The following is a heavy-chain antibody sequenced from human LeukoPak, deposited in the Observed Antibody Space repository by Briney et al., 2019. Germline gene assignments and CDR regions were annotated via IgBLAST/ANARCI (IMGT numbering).Heavy chain of an antibody. D-gene: IGHD4-11*01. J-gene: IGHJ4*02. Sequence: ASVKVSCRASGYTFTTYHIHWVRQAPGQGFEWMGIINLNGGRASYAQKFQGRVTMTRDTSTSTAYMELSSLGSEDTAVYYCAKGEPKSNGLDYWGQGTLVTVSS. CDR1: GYTFTTYH. CDR2: INLNGGRA. CDR3: AKGEPKSNGLDY. V-gene: IGHV1-46*01.